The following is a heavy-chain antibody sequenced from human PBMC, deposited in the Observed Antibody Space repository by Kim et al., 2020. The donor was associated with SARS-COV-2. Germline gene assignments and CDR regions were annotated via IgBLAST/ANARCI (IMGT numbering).Heavy chain of an antibody. CDR2: INSDGSST. J-gene: IGHJ6*02. CDR1: GFTFSRYW. D-gene: IGHD1-26*01. V-gene: IGHV3-74*01. CDR3: ARVSGSYNGRYYYYGMDV. Sequence: GGSLRLSCAASGFTFSRYWMHWVRQAPGKGLVWVSRINSDGSSTSYADSVKGRFTISRDNAKNTLYLQMNSLRAEDTAVYYCARVSGSYNGRYYYYGMDVWGQGTTVTVSS.